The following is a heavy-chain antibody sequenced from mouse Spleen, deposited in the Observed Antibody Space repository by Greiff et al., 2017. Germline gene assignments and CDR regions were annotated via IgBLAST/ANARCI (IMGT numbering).Heavy chain of an antibody. V-gene: IGHV5-6-2*01. CDR3: ARQGGYYGRFAY. CDR1: GFTFSSYA. J-gene: IGHJ3*01. Sequence: EVKVVESGGGLVKPGGSLKLSCAASGFTFSSYAMSWVRQTPEKRLEWVAAINSNGGSTYYPDTVKDRFTISRDNAKNTLYLQMSSLRSEDTALYYCARQGGYYGRFAYWGQGTLVTVSA. CDR2: INSNGGST. D-gene: IGHD1-2*01.